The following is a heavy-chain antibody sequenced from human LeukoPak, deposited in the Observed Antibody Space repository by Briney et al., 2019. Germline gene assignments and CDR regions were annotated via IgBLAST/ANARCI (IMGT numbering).Heavy chain of an antibody. D-gene: IGHD6-19*01. CDR1: GYSFTSYW. CDR2: IYPGDSIT. J-gene: IGHJ6*02. CDR3: ARPSTAGWSYYYGMDV. Sequence: GESLQISCKGSGYSFTSYWIGWVRQMPGKGLEWMGIIYPGDSITRYSPSFQGQVTISADKSISTAYLQWSSLKASDTAMYYCARPSTAGWSYYYGMDVWGQGTTVTVSS. V-gene: IGHV5-51*01.